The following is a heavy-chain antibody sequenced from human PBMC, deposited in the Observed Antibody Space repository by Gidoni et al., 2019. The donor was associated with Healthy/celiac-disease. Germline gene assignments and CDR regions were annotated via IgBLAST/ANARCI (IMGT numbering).Heavy chain of an antibody. V-gene: IGHV3-30-3*01. Sequence: QVQLVESGGGVVQPGRSLRLSCSASGFTFSSYAMHWVRQAPGKGREWVAVISYDGSNKDYADSVKGRFTISRDNSKNKLYLQMNSLRAEDTAVYYCARWTVTTRYFDYWGQGTLVTVSS. D-gene: IGHD4-17*01. CDR3: ARWTVTTRYFDY. J-gene: IGHJ4*02. CDR1: GFTFSSYA. CDR2: ISYDGSNK.